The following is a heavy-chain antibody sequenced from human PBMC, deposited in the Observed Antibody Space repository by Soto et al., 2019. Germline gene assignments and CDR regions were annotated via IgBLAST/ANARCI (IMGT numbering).Heavy chain of an antibody. CDR1: GGSFSGYY. V-gene: IGHV4-34*01. D-gene: IGHD6-13*01. Sequence: PSETPSLTCAVYGGSFSGYYWSWIRQPPGKGLEWIGEIDHSGSTNYNPSLKSRVTISVDTSKNQFSLKLSSVTAADTAVYYCAGRIAAAGIRWFDPWGQGTLVTVSS. CDR3: AGRIAAAGIRWFDP. J-gene: IGHJ5*02. CDR2: IDHSGST.